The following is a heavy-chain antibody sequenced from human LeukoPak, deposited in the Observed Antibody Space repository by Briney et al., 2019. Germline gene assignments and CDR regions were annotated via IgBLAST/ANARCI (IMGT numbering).Heavy chain of an antibody. CDR1: GYTFTSYY. Sequence: ASVKVSCTASGYTFTSYYMHWVRQAPGQGLEWMGIINTSGGSPSYAQKFQGRVTMTRDMSTSTVYMELSSLRSEDTAVYYCAHEVVPAALGFAFDIWGQGTMVTVSS. V-gene: IGHV1-46*01. J-gene: IGHJ3*02. CDR3: AHEVVPAALGFAFDI. CDR2: INTSGGSP. D-gene: IGHD2-2*01.